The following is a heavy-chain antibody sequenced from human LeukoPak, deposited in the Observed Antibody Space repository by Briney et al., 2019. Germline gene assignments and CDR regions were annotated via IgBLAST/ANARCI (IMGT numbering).Heavy chain of an antibody. V-gene: IGHV3-48*03. Sequence: GGSLRLSCAASGFTFSSYEMNWVRQAPGKGLEWVSYISSSGSTIYYTDSVKGRFTISRDNSKNTLYLQMNSLRAEDTAIYYCAKKYSTGLDPWGQGTLVTVSS. CDR1: GFTFSSYE. CDR3: AKKYSTGLDP. CDR2: ISSSGSTI. J-gene: IGHJ5*02. D-gene: IGHD1-26*01.